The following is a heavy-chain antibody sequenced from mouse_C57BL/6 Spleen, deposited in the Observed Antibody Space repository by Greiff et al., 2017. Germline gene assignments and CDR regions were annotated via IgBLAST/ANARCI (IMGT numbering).Heavy chain of an antibody. CDR3: ARNYDGSSYWFAY. V-gene: IGHV1-54*01. D-gene: IGHD1-1*01. CDR1: GYAFTNYL. J-gene: IGHJ3*01. Sequence: QVQLQQSGAELVRPGTSVKVSCKASGYAFTNYLIEWVKQRPGQGLEWIGVINPGSGGTNYNEKFKGKATLTADKSSSTAYMQLSSLTSEDSAVYFCARNYDGSSYWFAYWGQGTLVTVSA. CDR2: INPGSGGT.